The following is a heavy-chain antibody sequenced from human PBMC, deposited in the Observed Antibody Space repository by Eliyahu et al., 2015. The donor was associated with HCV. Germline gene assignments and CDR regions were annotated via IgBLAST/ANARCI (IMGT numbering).Heavy chain of an antibody. D-gene: IGHD3-10*01. CDR1: GFSLSFTGMC. V-gene: IGHV2-70*17. CDR3: ARIWLGASAMDV. J-gene: IGHJ6*02. CDR2: IDWDDDK. Sequence: QVTLRESGPALVKPTQTLTLTCTFSGFSLSFTGMCVSWIRQSPGKPLEWLARIDWDDDKFYSTSLKTRLTISKDTSKNQVVLTMTNMDPVDTATYYCARIWLGASAMDVWGQGTTVTVSS.